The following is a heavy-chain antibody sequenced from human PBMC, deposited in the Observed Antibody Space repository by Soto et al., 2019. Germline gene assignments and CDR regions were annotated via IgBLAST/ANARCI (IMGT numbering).Heavy chain of an antibody. V-gene: IGHV3-21*01. CDR3: SRGARDTVLVPHDI. J-gene: IGHJ3*02. Sequence: PGGSLRLSCAASGFTFSFYSMNWVRQAPGKGLEWVSSISSSSRYIYYADSVKGRFTIYRDNAKNSLYLQMNSLRAEDTAVYYCSRGARDTVLVPHDIWGQGTMVTVSS. D-gene: IGHD5-18*01. CDR2: ISSSSRYI. CDR1: GFTFSFYS.